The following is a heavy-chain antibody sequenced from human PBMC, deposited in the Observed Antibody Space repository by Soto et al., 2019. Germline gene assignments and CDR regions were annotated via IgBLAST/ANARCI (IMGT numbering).Heavy chain of an antibody. Sequence: GSLRLSCAASGFTFSDYYMSWIRQAPGKGLEWVSYISSSGSTIYYADSVKGRFTISRDNAKNSLYLQMNSLRAEDTAVYYCARDWRFGELLDHWGQGTLVTVSS. J-gene: IGHJ4*02. CDR2: ISSSGSTI. CDR3: ARDWRFGELLDH. CDR1: GFTFSDYY. V-gene: IGHV3-11*01. D-gene: IGHD3-10*01.